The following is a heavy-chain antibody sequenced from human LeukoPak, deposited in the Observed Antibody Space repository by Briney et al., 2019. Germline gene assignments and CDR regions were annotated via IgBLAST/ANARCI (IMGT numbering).Heavy chain of an antibody. V-gene: IGHV4-34*01. CDR3: ARLGYCSSTSCYTGFYYYYYMDV. CDR1: GGSFSGYY. Sequence: SETLSLTCAVYGGSFSGYYWSWIRQPPGKGLEWIGEINHSGSTNYNPSLKSRVTISVDTSKNQFSLKLSSVTAADTAVYYCARLGYCSSTSCYTGFYYYYYMDVWGKGTTVTVSS. D-gene: IGHD2-2*02. J-gene: IGHJ6*03. CDR2: INHSGST.